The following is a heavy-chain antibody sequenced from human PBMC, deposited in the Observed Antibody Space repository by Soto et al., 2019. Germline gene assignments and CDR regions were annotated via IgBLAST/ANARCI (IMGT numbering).Heavy chain of an antibody. Sequence: QDQLVQSGAEVKKPGASVKVSCKASVFTSSGISWVRQAPGQRLEWMGRISTHNGNTIYAQKFQGRVIMTMDTSTTTVYMELRSLRPDDTAGYLCAREGILGVFDAYDLWGQGTMVTVSS. CDR3: AREGILGVFDAYDL. CDR2: ISTHNGNT. V-gene: IGHV1-18*04. CDR1: VFTSSG. J-gene: IGHJ3*01. D-gene: IGHD3-3*01.